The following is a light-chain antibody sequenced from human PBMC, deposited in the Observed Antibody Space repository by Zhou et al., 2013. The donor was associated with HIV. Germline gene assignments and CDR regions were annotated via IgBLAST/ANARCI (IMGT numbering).Light chain of an antibody. J-gene: IGLJ1*01. CDR1: SSDVGTFNF. CDR2: EVN. CDR3: SSYVGNNIYV. V-gene: IGLV2-8*01. Sequence: QSALTQPPSASGSPGQSVTISCTGTSSDVGTFNFVSWFQQHPGKAPQLIIYEVNRRPSGVPDRFSGSKSGNTASLTVAGLQPEDEADYFCSSYVGNNIYVFGSGTKVSVL.